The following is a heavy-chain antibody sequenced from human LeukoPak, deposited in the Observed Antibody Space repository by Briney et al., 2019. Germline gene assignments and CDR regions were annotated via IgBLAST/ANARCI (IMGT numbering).Heavy chain of an antibody. J-gene: IGHJ4*02. V-gene: IGHV3-30*04. D-gene: IGHD5-18*01. CDR3: ARGGSGYSYGKIDS. CDR1: GFTFSSYA. Sequence: PGGSLRLSCAASGFTFSSYAMHWVRQAPGKGLGWVAVISYDGSNKYYADSVKGRFTISRDNAKNSLYLQMNSLRDEDTAVYYCARGGSGYSYGKIDSWGQGILVTVSS. CDR2: ISYDGSNK.